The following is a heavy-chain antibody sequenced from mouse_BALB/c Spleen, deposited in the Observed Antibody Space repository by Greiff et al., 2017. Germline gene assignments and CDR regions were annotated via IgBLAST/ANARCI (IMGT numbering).Heavy chain of an antibody. CDR2: INPYNDGT. D-gene: IGHD1-1*01. CDR3: ARGNYGSSYLGYFDY. V-gene: IGHV1-14*01. Sequence: EVQLHQSGPELVKPGASVKMSCKASGYTFTSYVMHWVKQKPGQGLEWIGYINPYNDGTKYNEKFKGKATLTSDKSSSTAYMELSSLTSEDSAVYYGARGNYGSSYLGYFDYWGQGTTLTVSS. J-gene: IGHJ2*01. CDR1: GYTFTSYV.